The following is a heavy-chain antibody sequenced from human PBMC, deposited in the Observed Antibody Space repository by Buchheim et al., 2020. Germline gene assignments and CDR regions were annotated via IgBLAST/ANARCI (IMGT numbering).Heavy chain of an antibody. CDR3: AKDFLLAGYSSGWYFDY. CDR1: GFTFSSYG. D-gene: IGHD6-19*01. Sequence: QVQLVESGGGVVQPGRSLRLSCAASGFTFSSYGMHWVRQAPGKGLEWVAVISYDGSNKYYSDSVTGRFTISRYNSKNTLYLKMNSLRAEDTAVYYCAKDFLLAGYSSGWYFDYWGQGTL. J-gene: IGHJ4*02. CDR2: ISYDGSNK. V-gene: IGHV3-30*18.